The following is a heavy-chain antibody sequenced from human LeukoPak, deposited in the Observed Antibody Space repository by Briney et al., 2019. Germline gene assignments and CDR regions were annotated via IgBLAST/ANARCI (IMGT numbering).Heavy chain of an antibody. CDR1: RFSFSNYW. Sequence: GGSLRLSCAASRFSFSNYWMHWVRQAPGKGLVWVSRVKSDGSNPSYADSVEGRFTISRDNAENMLYLQMNTLGAEDTAVYYCARDIVSGSGGLGYWGQGTLVTVSS. D-gene: IGHD3-10*01. CDR3: ARDIVSGSGGLGY. V-gene: IGHV3-74*01. CDR2: VKSDGSNP. J-gene: IGHJ4*02.